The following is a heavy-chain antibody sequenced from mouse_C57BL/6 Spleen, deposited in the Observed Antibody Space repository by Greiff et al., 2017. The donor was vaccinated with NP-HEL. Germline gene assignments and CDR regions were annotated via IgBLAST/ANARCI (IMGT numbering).Heavy chain of an antibody. CDR2: IHPNSGST. CDR1: GYTFTSYW. V-gene: IGHV1-64*01. D-gene: IGHD1-1*01. J-gene: IGHJ4*01. CDR3: ASPYYYGSSYYYAMDY. Sequence: QVQLQQPGAELVKPGASVKLSCKASGYTFTSYWMHWVKQRPGQGLEWIGMIHPNSGSTNYNEKFKSKATLTVDKSSSTAYMQLSSLTSEDSAVYYCASPYYYGSSYYYAMDYWGQGTSVTVSS.